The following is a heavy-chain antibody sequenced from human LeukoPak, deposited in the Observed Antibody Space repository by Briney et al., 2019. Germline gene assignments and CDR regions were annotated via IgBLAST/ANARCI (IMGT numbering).Heavy chain of an antibody. J-gene: IGHJ3*01. CDR3: ARQVVDTAMVDDAFDV. D-gene: IGHD5-18*01. CDR1: GGSISSSSFY. CDR2: IYYSGSA. V-gene: IGHV4-39*01. Sequence: PSETLSLTCSVSGGSISSSSFYWGWIRQPPEKGLECIGSIYYSGSAYYNPSLKSRVTVSVDTSKNQFSLKVSSVTAADTAVYYCARQVVDTAMVDDAFDVWGQGTMATVSS.